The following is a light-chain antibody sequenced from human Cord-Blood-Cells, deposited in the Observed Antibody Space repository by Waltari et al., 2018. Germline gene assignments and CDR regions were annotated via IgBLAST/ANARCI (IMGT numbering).Light chain of an antibody. CDR1: QGISSA. J-gene: IGKJ2*01. CDR2: DAS. CDR3: QQFNNYPLYT. V-gene: IGKV1D-13*01. Sequence: AIQLTQSPSSLSASVGVRVTITCRASQGISSALAWYQQKPGKAPKLLIYDASSLESGVPSRFSGSGSGTDFTLTISSLQPEDFATYYCQQFNNYPLYTFGQGTKLEIK.